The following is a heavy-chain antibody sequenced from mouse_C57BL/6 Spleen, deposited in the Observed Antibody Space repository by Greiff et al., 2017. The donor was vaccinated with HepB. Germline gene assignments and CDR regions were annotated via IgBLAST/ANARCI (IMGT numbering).Heavy chain of an antibody. CDR1: GFTFSSYG. CDR2: ISSGGSYT. CDR3: ARQRGEGYCDY. J-gene: IGHJ2*01. V-gene: IGHV5-6*01. Sequence: EVMLVESGGDLVKPGGSLKLSCAASGFTFSSYGLSWVRQTPDKRLEWVATISSGGSYTYYPDSVKGRFTISRDNAKNTLYLQRSSLKSEDTAMYYCARQRGEGYCDYWGQGTTLTVSS.